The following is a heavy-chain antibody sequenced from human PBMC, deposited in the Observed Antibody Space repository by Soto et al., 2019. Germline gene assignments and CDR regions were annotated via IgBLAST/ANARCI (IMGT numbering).Heavy chain of an antibody. J-gene: IGHJ4*02. D-gene: IGHD1-26*01. CDR2: ISGSGGST. CDR1: GFTFSSYA. CDR3: AKDSSIVGATGHLSL. V-gene: IGHV3-23*01. Sequence: EVQLLESGGGLVQPGGSLRLSCAASGFTFSSYAMSWVRQAPGKGLEWVSAISGSGGSTYYADSVKGRFTISRDNSNNPRYLQMNSLRAEDTAVYYCAKDSSIVGATGHLSLWGQGTLVTVSS.